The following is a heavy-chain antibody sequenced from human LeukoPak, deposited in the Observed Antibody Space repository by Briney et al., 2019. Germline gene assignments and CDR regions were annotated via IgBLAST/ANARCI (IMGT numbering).Heavy chain of an antibody. CDR2: ISGSGGST. J-gene: IGHJ4*02. CDR3: AKDSVSIAVAGPFDY. V-gene: IGHV3-23*01. Sequence: GGSLRLSCAASGFTFSSYAMSWVRQAPGKGLEWVSAISGSGGSTYYADSVKGRFTISRDSSKNTLYLQMNSLRAEDTAVYYCAKDSVSIAVAGPFDYWGQGTLVTVSS. CDR1: GFTFSSYA. D-gene: IGHD6-19*01.